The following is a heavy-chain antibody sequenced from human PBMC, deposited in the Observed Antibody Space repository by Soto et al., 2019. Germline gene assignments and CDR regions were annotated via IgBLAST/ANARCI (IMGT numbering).Heavy chain of an antibody. V-gene: IGHV4-39*01. CDR1: GGSITTHTHY. D-gene: IGHD3-3*01. Sequence: SETLSLTCTVSGGSITTHTHYWAWIRQTPGEGLEWIATIHHGGTTYYNPSLESRVTISVDTSKNQFALKLSSVTAADTAVYYGGGLRFDFWAFDIWGQGTKVTVAS. CDR2: IHHGGTT. J-gene: IGHJ3*02. CDR3: GGLRFDFWAFDI.